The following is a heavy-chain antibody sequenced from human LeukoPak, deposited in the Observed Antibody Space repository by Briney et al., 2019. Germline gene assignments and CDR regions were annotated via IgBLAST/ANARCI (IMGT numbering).Heavy chain of an antibody. Sequence: PGGSLRLSCVASGFTFISYWMTCVRRAPGRGLEWVAQISQDGTESYSVDSVRGRFTISRDNAKNSVYLQMNSLRPEDTAVYYCARDSTGTVFDLWGQGTLVTVSS. J-gene: IGHJ4*02. V-gene: IGHV3-7*04. CDR3: ARDSTGTVFDL. CDR1: GFTFISYW. D-gene: IGHD1-1*01. CDR2: ISQDGTES.